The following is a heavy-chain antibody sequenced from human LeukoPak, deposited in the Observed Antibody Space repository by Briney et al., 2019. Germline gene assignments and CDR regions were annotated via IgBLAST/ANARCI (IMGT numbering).Heavy chain of an antibody. CDR3: ARVKYYDFWSGYKNDAFDI. J-gene: IGHJ3*02. Sequence: GASVKVSCKASGYTFTSYDINWVRQATGQGLEWMGWMNPNSGNTGYAQKFQGRVTMTRNTSISTAYMELSSLGSEDTAVYYCARVKYYDFWSGYKNDAFDIWGQGTMVTVSS. V-gene: IGHV1-8*01. D-gene: IGHD3-3*01. CDR1: GYTFTSYD. CDR2: MNPNSGNT.